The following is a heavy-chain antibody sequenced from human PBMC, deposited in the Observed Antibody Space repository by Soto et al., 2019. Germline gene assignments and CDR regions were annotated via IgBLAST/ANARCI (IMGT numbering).Heavy chain of an antibody. CDR1: GFTFGDYA. Sequence: PGGSLRLSCTASGFTFGDYAMSWLRQAPGKGLEWVGFIRSKAYGGTTEYAASVKGRFTISRDDSKSIAYLQMNSLKTEDTAVYYCARGSLYSTGWCGYWGLGILVTVSS. V-gene: IGHV3-49*03. J-gene: IGHJ4*02. CDR3: ARGSLYSTGWCGY. D-gene: IGHD6-19*01. CDR2: IRSKAYGGTT.